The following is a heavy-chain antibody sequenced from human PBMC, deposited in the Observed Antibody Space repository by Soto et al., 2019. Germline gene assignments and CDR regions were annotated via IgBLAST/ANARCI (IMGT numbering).Heavy chain of an antibody. CDR2: IYYSGST. J-gene: IGHJ4*02. V-gene: IGHV4-59*01. CDR3: ARAIPDCGGDCFDY. CDR1: GGSISSYY. Sequence: SETLSLTCTVSGGSISSYYWSWIRQPPGKGLEWIGYIYYSGSTNYNPSLKSRVTISIDTSKNQFSLKLSSVTAADTAVYYCARAIPDCGGDCFDYWGQGTLVTVSS. D-gene: IGHD2-21*01.